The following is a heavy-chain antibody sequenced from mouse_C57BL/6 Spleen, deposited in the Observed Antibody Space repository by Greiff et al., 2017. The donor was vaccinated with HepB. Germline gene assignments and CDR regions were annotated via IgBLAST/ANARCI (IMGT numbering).Heavy chain of an antibody. D-gene: IGHD3-2*02. CDR1: GFTFSSYG. CDR2: ISSGGSYT. J-gene: IGHJ2*01. CDR3: ARRGSSGYSYYFDY. Sequence: EVKLVESGGDLVKPGGSLKLSCAASGFTFSSYGMSWVRQTPDKRLEWVATISSGGSYTYYPDSVKGRFTISRDNAKNTLYLQMSSLKSEDTAMYYCARRGSSGYSYYFDYWGQGTTLTVSS. V-gene: IGHV5-6*02.